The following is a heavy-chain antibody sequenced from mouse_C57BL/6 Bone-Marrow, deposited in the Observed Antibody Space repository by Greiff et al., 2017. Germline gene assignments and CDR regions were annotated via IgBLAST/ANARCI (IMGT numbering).Heavy chain of an antibody. CDR3: TAPRSYFDIGY. J-gene: IGHJ4*01. Sequence: VQLQQSGAELVRPGASVKLSCTASGYNFKDYYMHWVKQRPVQGLEWIGWIDPENGDTEYASKFQGKATVTADTSSNSAYLQLSILTSEDAAVYYCTAPRSYFDIGYWGQGTSVTVSS. V-gene: IGHV14-4*01. D-gene: IGHD3-1*01. CDR2: IDPENGDT. CDR1: GYNFKDYY.